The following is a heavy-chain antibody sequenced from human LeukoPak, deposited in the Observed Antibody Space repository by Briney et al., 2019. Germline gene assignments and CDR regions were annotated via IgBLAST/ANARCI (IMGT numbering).Heavy chain of an antibody. J-gene: IGHJ4*02. V-gene: IGHV3-30*12. CDR2: IWSDGSNK. CDR1: GFIFSSYG. D-gene: IGHD2-15*01. CDR3: ARSGGGTYFDN. Sequence: GGSLRLSCAASGFIFSSYGMHWVRQAPGKGLQWVAVIWSDGSNKDYGDSVKGRFTISRDDSKNTLYLRMNSLRADDTAVYYCARSGGGTYFDNWGQGTLVTVSS.